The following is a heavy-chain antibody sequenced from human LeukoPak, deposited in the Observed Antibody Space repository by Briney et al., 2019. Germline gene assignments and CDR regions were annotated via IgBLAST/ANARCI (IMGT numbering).Heavy chain of an antibody. CDR1: GFTFSSYW. Sequence: PGGSLRLSCAASGFTFSSYWMSWVRQAPGKGLEWVANIKQDGSEKYYVDSVKGRFTISRDNSKNTLFLQMNSLRAEDTAVYYCARGGAYYNYYYMDVWGEGTTVTVSS. J-gene: IGHJ6*03. D-gene: IGHD4/OR15-4a*01. CDR2: IKQDGSEK. V-gene: IGHV3-7*01. CDR3: ARGGAYYNYYYMDV.